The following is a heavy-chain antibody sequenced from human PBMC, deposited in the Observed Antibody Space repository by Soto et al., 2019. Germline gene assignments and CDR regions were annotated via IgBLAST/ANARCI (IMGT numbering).Heavy chain of an antibody. CDR2: INAGNGNT. V-gene: IGHV1-3*01. J-gene: IGHJ6*02. Sequence: ASVKSCKASGYTFTSYAMHWVRQAPGQRLEWMGWINAGNGNTKYSQKSQGRVTITRDTSASTAYMELSSLRSEDTAVYYCAREGIAARPSYYYGMDVWGQGTTVTVSS. CDR3: AREGIAARPSYYYGMDV. D-gene: IGHD6-6*01. CDR1: GYTFTSYA.